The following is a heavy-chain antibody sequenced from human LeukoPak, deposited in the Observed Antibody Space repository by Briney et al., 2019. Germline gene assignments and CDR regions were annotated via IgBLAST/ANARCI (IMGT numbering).Heavy chain of an antibody. CDR2: ISHRGRT. Sequence: TSETLSLTCAVYGGSVSGYYWSWIPQPPEKGLEWIGEISHRGRTHYTPSLQSRVTMSVDTSKNQFALNLNSVTAADTAVYYCARVPLRFLEPFDYWGQGTLVTVSS. V-gene: IGHV4-34*01. CDR1: GGSVSGYY. CDR3: ARVPLRFLEPFDY. D-gene: IGHD3-3*01. J-gene: IGHJ4*02.